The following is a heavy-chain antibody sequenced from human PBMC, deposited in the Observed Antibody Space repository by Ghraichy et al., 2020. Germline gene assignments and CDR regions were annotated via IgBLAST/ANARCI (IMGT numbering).Heavy chain of an antibody. CDR1: GFTFSSYA. J-gene: IGHJ4*02. CDR2: ISGSSSSI. CDR3: ARGEAKTTVTCLDF. D-gene: IGHD4-17*01. Sequence: GGSLRLSCAASGFTFSSYAMNWVRQAPGKGLEWVSSISGSSSSIYYPDSVKGRFTISRDNAKNTLYLQMNSLRDEDTAVYYCARGEAKTTVTCLDFWGQGALVTVSS. V-gene: IGHV3-48*02.